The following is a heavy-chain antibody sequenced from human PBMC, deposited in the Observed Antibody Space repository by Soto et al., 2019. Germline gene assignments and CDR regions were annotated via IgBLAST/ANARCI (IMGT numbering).Heavy chain of an antibody. D-gene: IGHD6-19*01. CDR1: GFTFSSYV. Sequence: QAQLVESGGGVVQPGGSLRLSCGASGFTFSSYVIHWVRQAPGKGLEWVAVISYNGSNKYYADSVKGRFTISRDNSKNSLYLQMTSLRAEDTAVYYCAKGGSGWNGFYSGMDVWGQGTTVTVSS. V-gene: IGHV3-30*18. J-gene: IGHJ6*02. CDR3: AKGGSGWNGFYSGMDV. CDR2: ISYNGSNK.